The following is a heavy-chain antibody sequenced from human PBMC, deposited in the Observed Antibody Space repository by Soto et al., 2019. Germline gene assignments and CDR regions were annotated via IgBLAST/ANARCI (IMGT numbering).Heavy chain of an antibody. V-gene: IGHV3-23*01. CDR2: ISFSSDNT. Sequence: EVQLLESGGGSVQPGGSLRLSCVASGFTFSGYALSWVRQAPGKGLEWVSTISFSSDNTYYADSVTGRFTISRDSSQNTLFLQMTSLRVEDTALYYCVREGLRATTKGPYFDYWGQGTLVTVSS. CDR1: GFTFSGYA. D-gene: IGHD1-26*01. J-gene: IGHJ4*02. CDR3: VREGLRATTKGPYFDY.